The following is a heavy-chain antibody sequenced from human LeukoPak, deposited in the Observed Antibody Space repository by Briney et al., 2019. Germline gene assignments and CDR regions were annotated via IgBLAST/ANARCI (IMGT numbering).Heavy chain of an antibody. D-gene: IGHD6-6*01. CDR1: GGTFSSYA. V-gene: IGHV1-69*05. J-gene: IGHJ6*03. CDR3: ARGSSSSYYYYYYMDV. CDR2: IIPIFGTA. Sequence: SVKVSCKASGGTFSSYAISWVRQAPGQGLEWMGGIIPIFGTANYAQKFQGRVTITTDESTSTAYTELSSLRSEDTAVYYCARGSSSSYYYYYYMDVWGKGTTVTVSS.